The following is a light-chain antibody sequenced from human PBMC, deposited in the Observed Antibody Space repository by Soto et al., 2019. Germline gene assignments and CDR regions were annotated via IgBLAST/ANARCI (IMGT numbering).Light chain of an antibody. V-gene: IGKV1-33*01. CDR3: QQYENLPT. J-gene: IGKJ5*01. CDR2: DAS. Sequence: DIQLTQSPSSLSASVGDRVTITFQSSQNISNYLNWYQQKPGRAPKLLIYDASNLEAVVPSRFRGSGSGTDFTFTISRLQPEDIATYYCQQYENLPTFGQGTRLEIK. CDR1: QNISNY.